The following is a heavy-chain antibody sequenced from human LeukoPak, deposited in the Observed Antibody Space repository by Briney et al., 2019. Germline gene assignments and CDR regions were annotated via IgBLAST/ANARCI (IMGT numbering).Heavy chain of an antibody. V-gene: IGHV1-8*01. CDR3: ARGHYDYVWGSYRQRESAFDI. CDR2: MNPSSGNT. Sequence: ASVKVSCKASGYTFTSYDINWVRQATGQGLEWMGWMNPSSGNTGYAQKFQGRVTMTRNTSISTAYMELSSLRSEDTAVYYCARGHYDYVWGSYRQRESAFDIWGQGTMVTVSS. D-gene: IGHD3-16*02. CDR1: GYTFTSYD. J-gene: IGHJ3*02.